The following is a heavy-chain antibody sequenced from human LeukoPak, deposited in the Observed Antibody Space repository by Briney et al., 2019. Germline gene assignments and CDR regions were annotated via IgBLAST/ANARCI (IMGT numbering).Heavy chain of an antibody. CDR2: IRYDGSNK. D-gene: IGHD5-18*01. Sequence: QTGGSLRLSCAASGFIFSNYAMTWVRQAPGKGLEWVAFIRYDGSNKYYADSVKGRFTISRDNSKNTLYLQMNSLRAEDTAVYYCARARSSYGYGDAFDIWGQGTMVTVSS. J-gene: IGHJ3*02. CDR1: GFIFSNYA. V-gene: IGHV3-30*02. CDR3: ARARSSYGYGDAFDI.